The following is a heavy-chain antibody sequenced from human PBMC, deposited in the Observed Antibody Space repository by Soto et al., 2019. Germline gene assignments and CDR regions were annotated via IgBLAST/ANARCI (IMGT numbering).Heavy chain of an antibody. CDR1: GGSISSSPFY. D-gene: IGHD6-19*01. CDR2: IYYSGST. CDR3: ARPHISGWTGEFDY. Sequence: PSETMSLTCTVSGGSISSSPFYWGWIRQPPGKGLEWIGSIYYSGSTFYNPSLKSRVTISVDTSKNQFSLKLTSVTAADTAFYYCARPHISGWTGEFDYWGQGTLVTVSS. V-gene: IGHV4-39*01. J-gene: IGHJ4*02.